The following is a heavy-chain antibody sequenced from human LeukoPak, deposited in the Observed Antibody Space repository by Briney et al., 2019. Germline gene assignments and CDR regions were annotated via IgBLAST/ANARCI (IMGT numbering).Heavy chain of an antibody. CDR2: IYYSGST. CDR1: GGSIRSYY. CDR3: ARFSAGANGLA. J-gene: IGHJ4*02. V-gene: IGHV4-59*01. Sequence: PSETLSLTCTVSGGSIRSYYWSWIRQPPGKGLEWIGYIYYSGSTNYNPSLKSRVTISVDTSKNQFSLKLSSVTAADTAVYYCARFSAGANGLAWGQGTLVTVSS. D-gene: IGHD3-10*01.